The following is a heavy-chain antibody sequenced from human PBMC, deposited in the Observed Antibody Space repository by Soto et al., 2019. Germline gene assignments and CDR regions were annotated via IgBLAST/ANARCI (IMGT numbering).Heavy chain of an antibody. V-gene: IGHV4-34*01. D-gene: IGHD6-13*01. CDR2: INHSGST. J-gene: IGHJ6*03. CDR3: ARLVVAAADYYYYYYMDV. CDR1: GGSFSGYY. Sequence: PSETLSLTCAVYGGSFSGYYWSWIRQPPGKGLEWIGEINHSGSTNYNPSLKSRVTISVDTSKNQFSLKLSSVTAADTAVYYCARLVVAAADYYYYYYMDVWGKGTTVTVSS.